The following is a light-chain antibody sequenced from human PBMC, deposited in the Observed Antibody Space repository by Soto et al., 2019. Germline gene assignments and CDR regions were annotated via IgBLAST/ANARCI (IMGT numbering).Light chain of an antibody. CDR3: AAWDDSLNAYV. Sequence: QPVLTQPPSASGTLGQRITISCSGSSSNIGSNTVNWYQQLPGTAPKLLIYTNNQRPSGVPDRFSGSKSGTSASLAISGLQSEVEADYYCAAWDDSLNAYVFGTGTKLTVL. V-gene: IGLV1-44*01. CDR1: SSNIGSNT. J-gene: IGLJ1*01. CDR2: TNN.